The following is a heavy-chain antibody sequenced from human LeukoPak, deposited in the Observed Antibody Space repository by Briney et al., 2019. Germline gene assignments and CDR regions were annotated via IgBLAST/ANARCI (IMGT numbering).Heavy chain of an antibody. J-gene: IGHJ5*02. Sequence: GGSLRLSCAASGFTVSNAWMSWVRQAPGKGLEWVGRVKRKTEGGTTEYAAPVKGRFSISRDASKNTLYLQMNSLKTEDTGIYYCTRGVQYSSSWRSVNWFDPWGQGTLVIVSS. CDR3: TRGVQYSSSWRSVNWFDP. V-gene: IGHV3-15*01. CDR2: VKRKTEGGTT. D-gene: IGHD6-13*01. CDR1: GFTVSNAW.